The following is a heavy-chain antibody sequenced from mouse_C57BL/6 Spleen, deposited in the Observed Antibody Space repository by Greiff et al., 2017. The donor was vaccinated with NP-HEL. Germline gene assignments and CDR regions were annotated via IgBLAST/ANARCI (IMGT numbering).Heavy chain of an antibody. CDR2: IYPRSGNT. J-gene: IGHJ3*01. CDR3: ARGGTTVGAY. CDR1: GYTFTSYG. V-gene: IGHV1-81*01. D-gene: IGHD1-1*01. Sequence: QVQLKESGAELARPGASVKLSCKASGYTFTSYGISWVKQRTGQGLEWIGEIYPRSGNTYYNEKFKGKATLTADKSSSTAYMELRSLTSEDSAVYFCARGGTTVGAYWGQGTLVTVSA.